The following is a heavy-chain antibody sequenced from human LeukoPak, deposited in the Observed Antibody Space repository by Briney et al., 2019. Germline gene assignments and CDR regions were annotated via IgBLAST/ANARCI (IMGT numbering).Heavy chain of an antibody. D-gene: IGHD3-10*01. CDR2: IYTSGST. CDR1: GGSISSYY. J-gene: IGHJ5*02. V-gene: IGHV4-4*07. CDR3: ARDLSQFGAPPGHIWFDP. Sequence: ASETLSLTCTVSGGSISSYYWSWIRQPAGKGLEWIGRIYTSGSTNYDPSLKSRVTMSVDTSKNQFSLKLSSVTAADTAVYYCARDLSQFGAPPGHIWFDPWGQGTLVTVSS.